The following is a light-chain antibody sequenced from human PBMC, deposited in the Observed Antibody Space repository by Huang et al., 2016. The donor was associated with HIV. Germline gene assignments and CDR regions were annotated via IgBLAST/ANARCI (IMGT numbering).Light chain of an antibody. CDR3: QQSDSTPYT. J-gene: IGKJ2*01. V-gene: IGKV1-39*01. Sequence: DIQMTQSPSSLSASVEDRVTISCRSSKSFSSSLNLYQQRPGKAPKLLIYAASSLQRGVPSRFSGSGSVTDFSLTINSLQPEDFATYYCQQSDSTPYTFGQGTKLEIK. CDR1: KSFSSS. CDR2: AAS.